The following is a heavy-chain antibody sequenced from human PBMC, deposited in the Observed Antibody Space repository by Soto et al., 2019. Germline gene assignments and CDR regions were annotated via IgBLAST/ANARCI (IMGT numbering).Heavy chain of an antibody. J-gene: IGHJ4*02. V-gene: IGHV3-48*03. CDR2: IGRSGTTI. CDR1: GFTFSSYE. Sequence: PGGSLRLSCAAAGFTFSSYEMNGVRQAPGKGLEWVSYIGRSGTTIYYADSVKGRFTISRDNAENSLYLQMNSLRAEDTAVYYCARDLVGSPTFDFWGQGTQVTVSS. D-gene: IGHD1-26*01. CDR3: ARDLVGSPTFDF.